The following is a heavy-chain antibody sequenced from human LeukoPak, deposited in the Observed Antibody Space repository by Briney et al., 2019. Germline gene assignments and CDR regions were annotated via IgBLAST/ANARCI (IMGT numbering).Heavy chain of an antibody. J-gene: IGHJ3*02. CDR3: ARANGYYSDDAFDI. D-gene: IGHD3-22*01. CDR2: INSDGSSI. Sequence: PGGSLRLSCAASGFTFSSYWMHWVRQAPGKGLVWVSRINSDGSSISYADSVKGRFTISRDNAKNTLYLQMNSLRAEDTAVYYCARANGYYSDDAFDIWGQGTMVTVSS. V-gene: IGHV3-74*01. CDR1: GFTFSSYW.